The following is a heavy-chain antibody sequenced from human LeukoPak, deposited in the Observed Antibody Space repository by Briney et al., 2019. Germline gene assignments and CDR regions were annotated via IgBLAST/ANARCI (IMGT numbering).Heavy chain of an antibody. D-gene: IGHD2-2*01. CDR3: ARYCSTTTCYSPWFDP. J-gene: IGHJ5*02. V-gene: IGHV4-59*08. CDR2: IYYTGST. CDR1: GGSISNYY. Sequence: PSETLSLTCTVSGGSISNYYWSCIRQPPGKGLELIGYIYYTGSTTYNPSLKSRATISVDTSKNQFSLKLSSVTAADTVVYYCARYCSTTTCYSPWFDPWGQGTLVTVSS.